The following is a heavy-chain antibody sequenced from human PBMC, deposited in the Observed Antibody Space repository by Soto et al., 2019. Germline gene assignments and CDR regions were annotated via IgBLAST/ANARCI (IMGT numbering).Heavy chain of an antibody. CDR2: ISYDGSNK. D-gene: IGHD3-3*02. V-gene: IGHV3-30-3*01. CDR3: ARDKALADYYYYYGMDV. Sequence: PGGSLRLSCAASGFTFSSYAMHWVRQAPGKGLEWVAVISYDGSNKYYADSVKGRFTISRDNSKNTLYLQMNSLRAEDTAVYYCARDKALADYYYYYGMDVWGQGTTVTVSS. J-gene: IGHJ6*02. CDR1: GFTFSSYA.